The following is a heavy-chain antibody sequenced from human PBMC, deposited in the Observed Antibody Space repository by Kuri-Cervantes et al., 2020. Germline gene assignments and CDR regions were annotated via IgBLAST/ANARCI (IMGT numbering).Heavy chain of an antibody. CDR1: GGSISSSSYY. V-gene: IGHV4-39*01. D-gene: IGHD1-14*01. J-gene: IGHJ4*02. Sequence: SETLSLTCNVSGGSISSSSYYWGWIRQPSGKGLEWIGSIYYSGSTYYNPSLKSRVTISVDTSKNQFSLKLSSVTAADTAVYYCARLVRQTGYFDSWGQGTLVTVSS. CDR3: ARLVRQTGYFDS. CDR2: IYYSGST.